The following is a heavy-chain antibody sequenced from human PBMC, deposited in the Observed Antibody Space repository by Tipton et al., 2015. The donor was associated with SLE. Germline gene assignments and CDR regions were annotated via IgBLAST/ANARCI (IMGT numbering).Heavy chain of an antibody. Sequence: SLRLSCAASGFTFTNFAMSWVRQAPGKGLEWVSVIYSGGSTYYADSVKGRFTISRDNSKNTLYLQMNSLRAEDTAVYYCARDTTSGYYGMDVWGQGTTATVSS. D-gene: IGHD3-10*01. CDR2: IYSGGST. V-gene: IGHV3-53*05. CDR1: GFTFTNFA. J-gene: IGHJ6*02. CDR3: ARDTTSGYYGMDV.